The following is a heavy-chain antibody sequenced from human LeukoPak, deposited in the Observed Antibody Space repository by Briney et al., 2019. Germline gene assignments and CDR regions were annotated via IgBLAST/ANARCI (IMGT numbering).Heavy chain of an antibody. Sequence: ASVKVSCKASGYTFTSYDINWVRQATGQGLEWMGWMNPNSGNTGYAQKFQGRVTMTRNTSISTAYMELSSLRSEDTAVYYCARGRPSSSCIQNWFDPWGQGTLVTVSS. D-gene: IGHD6-13*01. J-gene: IGHJ5*02. CDR2: MNPNSGNT. CDR3: ARGRPSSSCIQNWFDP. V-gene: IGHV1-8*01. CDR1: GYTFTSYD.